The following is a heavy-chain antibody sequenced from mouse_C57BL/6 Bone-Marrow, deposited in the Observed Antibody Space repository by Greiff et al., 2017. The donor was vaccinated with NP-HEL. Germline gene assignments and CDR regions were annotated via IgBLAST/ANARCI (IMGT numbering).Heavy chain of an antibody. J-gene: IGHJ2*01. CDR2: ISSGGSYT. D-gene: IGHD3-2*02. V-gene: IGHV5-6*02. CDR1: GFTFSSYG. Sequence: DVMLVESGGDLVKPGGSLKLSCAASGFTFSSYGMSWVRQTPDKRLEWVATISSGGSYTYYLDSVKGRFTISRDNAKNTLYLQMSSLKSEDTAMYYCARRGSSGYNYWGQGTTLTVSS. CDR3: ARRGSSGYNY.